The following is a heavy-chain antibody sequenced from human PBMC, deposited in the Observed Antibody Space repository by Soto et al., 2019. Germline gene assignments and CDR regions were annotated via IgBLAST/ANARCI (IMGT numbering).Heavy chain of an antibody. V-gene: IGHV1-8*01. CDR2: MNPNSGNT. D-gene: IGHD2-2*01. CDR3: ARGLRVPAVHYYYYMDV. J-gene: IGHJ6*03. CDR1: GYTFTSYD. Sequence: ASLKVSCKASGYTFTSYDINCVRQATGQGLEWMGWMNPNSGNTGYAQKFQGRVTMTRNTSISTAYMELSSLRSEDTAVYYCARGLRVPAVHYYYYMDVWGKGTTVTVSS.